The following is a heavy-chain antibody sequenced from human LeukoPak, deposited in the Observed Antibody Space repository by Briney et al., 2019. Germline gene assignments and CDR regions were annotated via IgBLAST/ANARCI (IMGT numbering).Heavy chain of an antibody. D-gene: IGHD2-2*02. Sequence: PSETLSLTCTVSGGSISSYYWSWIRQPPGKGLEWIGYIYYGGSTYYNPSLKSRVTISVDTSKNQFSLKLSSVTAADTAVYYCARDATLSSGYCSSTSCYTPAYFDYWGQGTLVTVSS. V-gene: IGHV4-30-4*08. CDR2: IYYGGST. J-gene: IGHJ4*02. CDR1: GGSISSYY. CDR3: ARDATLSSGYCSSTSCYTPAYFDY.